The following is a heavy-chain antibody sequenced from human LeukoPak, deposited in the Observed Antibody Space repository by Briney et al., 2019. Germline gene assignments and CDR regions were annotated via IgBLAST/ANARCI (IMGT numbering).Heavy chain of an antibody. J-gene: IGHJ6*03. D-gene: IGHD2-2*01. CDR1: GFTFSNHW. V-gene: IGHV3-7*01. CDR2: IKQDGSEK. Sequence: GGSLRLSCAASGFTFSNHWMSWVRQVPGKGLEWVANIKQDGSEKYYVDSVKGRFTISRDNAKNSLYLQMNSLRAEDTAVYYCARDQYYYYFYYMDVWGKGTTVTISS. CDR3: ARDQYYYYFYYMDV.